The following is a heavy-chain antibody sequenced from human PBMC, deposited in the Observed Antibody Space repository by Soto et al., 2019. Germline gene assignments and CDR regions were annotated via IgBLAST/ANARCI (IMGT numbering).Heavy chain of an antibody. Sequence: EVQLVESGGGLVQPGGSLRLSCAGSGFTFNSHEMTWVRQAPGKGLEWISSISSSGGSIYYADSVKGRFTVSRDNAKNSLYLQMNRLRAEVTAVYYCARAWGLYCSSSRCYSPWFDPWGRGALVTVSS. V-gene: IGHV3-48*03. CDR3: ARAWGLYCSSSRCYSPWFDP. J-gene: IGHJ5*02. D-gene: IGHD2-2*02. CDR2: ISSSGGSI. CDR1: GFTFNSHE.